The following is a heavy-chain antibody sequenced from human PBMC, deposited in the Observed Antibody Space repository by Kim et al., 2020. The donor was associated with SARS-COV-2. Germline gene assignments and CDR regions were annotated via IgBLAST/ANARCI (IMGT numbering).Heavy chain of an antibody. V-gene: IGHV4-31*03. CDR3: ARARITMIVVVNAFDI. J-gene: IGHJ3*02. CDR2: IYYSGST. D-gene: IGHD3-22*01. CDR1: GCSFSSGGYY. Sequence: SETLSLTCTVSGCSFSSGGYYWSWIRQHPGKGLEWIGYIYYSGSTYYNPSLKSRVTISVDTSKNQFSLKLSSVTAADTAVYYCARARITMIVVVNAFDIWGQGTMVTVSS.